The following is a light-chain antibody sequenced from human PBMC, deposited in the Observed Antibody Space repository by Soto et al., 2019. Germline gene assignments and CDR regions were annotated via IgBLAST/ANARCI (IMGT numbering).Light chain of an antibody. CDR3: QQYNNLPPDT. CDR2: GAS. CDR1: QSVNNN. V-gene: IGKV3-15*01. Sequence: EIILTQSPASLSVSPGERATLSCRASQSVNNNLAWYQQKPGQAPRLLIYGASTRATGIPGRFRGSGSGTEFTRTITSLQSEDFAVYVCQQYNNLPPDTFGQGSKLEI. J-gene: IGKJ2*01.